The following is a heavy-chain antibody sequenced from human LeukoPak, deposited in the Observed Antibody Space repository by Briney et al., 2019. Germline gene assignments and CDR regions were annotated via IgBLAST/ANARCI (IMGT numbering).Heavy chain of an antibody. J-gene: IGHJ6*03. D-gene: IGHD3-9*01. CDR1: GGSIRSSDDY. CDR2: IYYTGSS. Sequence: SETLSLTCSVSGGSIRSSDDYWGFVRQTPGKGLEWMGSIYYTGSSHYNPSLKSRATISVDTSKNQFSLKLTSVTAADTAVYYCASNARDILTGYFYHYYYMDVWGKGTTVTVSS. V-gene: IGHV4-39*07. CDR3: ASNARDILTGYFYHYYYMDV.